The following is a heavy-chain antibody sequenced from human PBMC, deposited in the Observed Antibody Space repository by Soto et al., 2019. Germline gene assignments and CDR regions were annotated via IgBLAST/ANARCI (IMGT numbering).Heavy chain of an antibody. CDR2: INAGNGNT. J-gene: IGHJ6*02. CDR3: ARDKREQLVQSYYYGMDV. CDR1: GYTFTSYA. Sequence: GASVKVSCKASGYTFTSYAMHWVRQAPGQRLEWMGWINAGNGNTKYSQKFQGRVTITRDTSASTAYMELSSLRSEDTAVYYCARDKREQLVQSYYYGMDVWGQGTTVTVSS. V-gene: IGHV1-3*01. D-gene: IGHD6-6*01.